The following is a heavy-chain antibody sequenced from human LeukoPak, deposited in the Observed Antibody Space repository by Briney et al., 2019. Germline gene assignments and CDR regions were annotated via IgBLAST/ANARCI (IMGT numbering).Heavy chain of an antibody. J-gene: IGHJ5*02. D-gene: IGHD1-26*01. Sequence: ASVKVSCKASGYTFTSYHINWVRQATGQGLEWMGWMNPNSGNTGYAQKFQGRVTMTRNTSISTAYMELSSLRSEDTAVYYCARGYVGATEDRFDPWGLGTLVTVSS. V-gene: IGHV1-8*01. CDR3: ARGYVGATEDRFDP. CDR2: MNPNSGNT. CDR1: GYTFTSYH.